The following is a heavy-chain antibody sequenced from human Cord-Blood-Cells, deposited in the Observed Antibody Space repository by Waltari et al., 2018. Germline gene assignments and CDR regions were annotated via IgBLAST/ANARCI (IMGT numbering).Heavy chain of an antibody. D-gene: IGHD1-26*01. CDR3: AREVKNIVGATDAFDI. CDR2: INAGNGNT. J-gene: IGHJ3*02. CDR1: GYTFTSYA. Sequence: QVQLVQSGAEVKKPGASVKVSCKASGYTFTSYAMHWVRQAPGQRLEWMGWINAGNGNTKYSQKFQGRVTITRDTSASTAYMELSSLRSDDTAVYYCAREVKNIVGATDAFDIWGQGTMVTVSS. V-gene: IGHV1-3*01.